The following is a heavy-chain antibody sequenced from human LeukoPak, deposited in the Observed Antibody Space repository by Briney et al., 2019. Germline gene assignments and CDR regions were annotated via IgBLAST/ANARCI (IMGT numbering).Heavy chain of an antibody. CDR3: ARLSPDTAMVFDY. CDR1: GGSIGTYY. J-gene: IGHJ4*02. D-gene: IGHD5-18*01. CDR2: IYTGGST. Sequence: SETLSLTCSVSGGSIGTYYWSWIRQPAGEGLEWIGRIYTGGSTNYNPSLKSRVTISVDTSKNQFSLKLSSVTAADTAVYYCARLSPDTAMVFDYWGQGTLVTVSS. V-gene: IGHV4-4*07.